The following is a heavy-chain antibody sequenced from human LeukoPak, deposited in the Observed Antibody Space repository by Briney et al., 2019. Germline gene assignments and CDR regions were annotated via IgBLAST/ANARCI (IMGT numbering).Heavy chain of an antibody. CDR1: GYTFTSYY. V-gene: IGHV1-46*03. D-gene: IGHD2-2*02. CDR3: ARGYCSSTSCYTTEYFQH. Sequence: ASVKVSCKASGYTFTSYYMHWVRQAPRQGLEWMGIINPSGGSTSYAQKFQGRVTMTRYTSTSTVYMELSSLRSEDTAVYYCARGYCSSTSCYTTEYFQHWGQGTLVTVSS. J-gene: IGHJ1*01. CDR2: INPSGGST.